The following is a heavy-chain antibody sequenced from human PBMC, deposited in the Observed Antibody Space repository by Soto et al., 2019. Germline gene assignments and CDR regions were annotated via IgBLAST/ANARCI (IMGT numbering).Heavy chain of an antibody. CDR2: IYHSGST. J-gene: IGHJ5*02. V-gene: IGHV4-4*02. CDR1: GGSISSSNW. CDR3: ASFFGAPNWFDP. Sequence: PSETLSLTCAVSGGSISSSNWWSWVRQPPGKGLEWIGEIYHSGSTNYNPSLKSRVTISVDKSKNQFSLKLSSVTAADTAVYYCASFFGAPNWFDPWGQGTLVTVSS. D-gene: IGHD3-3*01.